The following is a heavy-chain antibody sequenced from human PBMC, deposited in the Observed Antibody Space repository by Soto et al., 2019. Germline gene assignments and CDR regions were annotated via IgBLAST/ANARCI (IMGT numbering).Heavy chain of an antibody. J-gene: IGHJ4*02. D-gene: IGHD1-26*01. CDR2: ISGSGGTTT. CDR3: TRGPRADSSGTCAH. V-gene: IGHV3-23*01. Sequence: PGGSLRLSCVASGFTFENYAMSWVRQAPGKGLEWVSAISGSGGTTTNYADSVRGRFTIARDNSKNTLYLQMNNLKPDDTAIYYCTRGPRADSSGTCAHWGQGAPVTVSS. CDR1: GFTFENYA.